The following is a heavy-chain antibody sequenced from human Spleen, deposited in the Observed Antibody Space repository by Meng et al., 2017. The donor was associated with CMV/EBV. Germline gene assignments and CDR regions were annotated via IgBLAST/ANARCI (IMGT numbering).Heavy chain of an antibody. V-gene: IGHV1-8*01. D-gene: IGHD6-13*01. CDR1: GYLFTSYD. CDR2: MNPNSGQT. CDR3: ARDQQLIPAEYFQH. J-gene: IGHJ1*01. Sequence: QVQLVQSGAEVKKPGASVKASGKSSGYLFTSYDINWVRQATGQGLEWMGWMNPNSGQTGYAKKFQGRVSFTRNTSMRTAYMELSSLRSEDTAVYYCARDQQLIPAEYFQHWGPGTLVTVSS.